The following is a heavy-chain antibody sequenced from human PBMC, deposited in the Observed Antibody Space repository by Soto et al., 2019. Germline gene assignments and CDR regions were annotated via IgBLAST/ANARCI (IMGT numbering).Heavy chain of an antibody. CDR2: IYYSGST. J-gene: IGHJ6*02. V-gene: IGHV4-39*01. CDR1: GGSISSSSYY. D-gene: IGHD3-9*01. CDR3: VSGYDILTGYPRGDYYGMDV. Sequence: SETLSLTCTVSGGSISSSSYYWGWTRQPPGKGLEWIGSIYYSGSTYYNPSLKSRVTISVDTSKNQFSLKLSSVTAADTAVYYCVSGYDILTGYPRGDYYGMDVWGQGTTVTVSS.